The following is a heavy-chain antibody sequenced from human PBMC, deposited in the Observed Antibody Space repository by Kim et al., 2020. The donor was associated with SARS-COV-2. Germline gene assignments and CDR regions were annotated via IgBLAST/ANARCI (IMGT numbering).Heavy chain of an antibody. CDR2: IYTSGST. CDR3: ARDTDLGYAFDI. CDR1: GGSISSGSYY. Sequence: SETLSLTCTVSGGSISSGSYYWSWIRQPAGKGLEWIGRIYTSGSTNYNPSLKSRVTISVDTSKNQFSLKLSSVTAAATAVYYCARDTDLGYAFDIWGQGTMVTVSS. J-gene: IGHJ3*02. D-gene: IGHD3-16*01. V-gene: IGHV4-61*02.